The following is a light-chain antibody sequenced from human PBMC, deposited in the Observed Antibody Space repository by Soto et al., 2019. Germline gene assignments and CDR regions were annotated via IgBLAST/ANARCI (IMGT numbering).Light chain of an antibody. CDR2: WAS. CDR3: QQYYSTPRT. J-gene: IGKJ1*01. V-gene: IGKV4-1*01. CDR1: QSVLYSSNNKNY. Sequence: LAVSRFERSTINCKSSQSVLYSSNNKNYLAWYQQKPGQPPKLLIYWASTRESGVPDRSSGSGSGTDFTLTISSLQAEDVAVYYCQQYYSTPRTFGQGTKVDIK.